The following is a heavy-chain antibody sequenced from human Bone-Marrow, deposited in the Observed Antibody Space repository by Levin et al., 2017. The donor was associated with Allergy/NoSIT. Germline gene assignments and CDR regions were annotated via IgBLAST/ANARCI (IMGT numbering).Heavy chain of an antibody. CDR3: AKAGRWRILDY. CDR2: INPNSGGT. V-gene: IGHV1-2*02. D-gene: IGHD4-23*01. Sequence: GASVKVSCKASGYTFTGYYIHWVRQAPGQGLEWMGWINPNSGGTNYAQKFQGRVTMTSDTSISTAYMELSRLRSDDTGIYYCAKAGRWRILDYWGQGTLITVSS. J-gene: IGHJ4*02. CDR1: GYTFTGYY.